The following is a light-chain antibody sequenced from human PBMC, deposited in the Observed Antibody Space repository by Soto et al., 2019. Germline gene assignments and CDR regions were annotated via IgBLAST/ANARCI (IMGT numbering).Light chain of an antibody. CDR2: RID. V-gene: IGLV3-9*01. Sequence: SYELTQPLSVSVALGQTARLTCGGNNIATKNVHWYQQKPGQAPVLVIYRIDNRPSGIPERFSGSNSGNTATLTISRAQVGDEADYYCQVWDSSTPVVFGGGTKVTVL. CDR1: NIATKN. J-gene: IGLJ2*01. CDR3: QVWDSSTPVV.